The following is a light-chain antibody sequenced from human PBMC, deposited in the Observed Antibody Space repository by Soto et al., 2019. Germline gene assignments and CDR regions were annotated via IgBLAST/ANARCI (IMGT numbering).Light chain of an antibody. CDR3: SSYTSSSTRV. CDR2: DVS. V-gene: IGLV2-14*01. J-gene: IGLJ2*01. CDR1: SSDVGGYKY. Sequence: QSALTQPASVSGSPGQSITISCTGTSSDVGGYKYVSWYQQHPGKAPKLMIYDVSNRPSGVSNRFSGSKSGNTASLTISWLPAEDEADYYCSSYTSSSTRVFGGGTKLTVL.